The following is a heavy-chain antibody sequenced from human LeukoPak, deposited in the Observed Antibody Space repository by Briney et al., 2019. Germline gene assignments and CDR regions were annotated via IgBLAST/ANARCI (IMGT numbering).Heavy chain of an antibody. CDR1: GFTLSSYT. CDR2: ISGTSSYI. J-gene: IGHJ4*02. Sequence: GGSLRLSCAASGFTLSSYTMNWVRKAPGKGLEWVSSISGTSSYIYYADPVKGRFTISRDNAKNSLYLQMDSLRAEDTAVYYCARDLNGNYLLDYWGQGTLVTVSS. CDR3: ARDLNGNYLLDY. V-gene: IGHV3-21*01. D-gene: IGHD1-7*01.